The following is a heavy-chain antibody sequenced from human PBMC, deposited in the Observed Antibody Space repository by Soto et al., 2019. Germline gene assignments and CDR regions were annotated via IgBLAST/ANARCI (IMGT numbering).Heavy chain of an antibody. Sequence: SETLSLTCNVSGDSMNSHYWTWIRQPPGKALDWIGYIYYSGTTNYNPSLKSRVTISLDTSKNQFSLKLRSVSAADTAVYYCARMVGQGLSVSYFDSWGQGALVTVSS. CDR2: IYYSGTT. CDR1: GDSMNSHY. J-gene: IGHJ4*02. CDR3: ARMVGQGLSVSYFDS. D-gene: IGHD2-15*01. V-gene: IGHV4-59*11.